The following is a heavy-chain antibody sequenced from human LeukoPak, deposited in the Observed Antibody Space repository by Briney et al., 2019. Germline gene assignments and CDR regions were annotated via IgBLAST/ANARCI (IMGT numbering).Heavy chain of an antibody. J-gene: IGHJ4*02. CDR1: GFTVNNNY. CDR3: ARVTGPTSTVVRGVIIPTFDY. Sequence: GGSLRLSCAASGFTVNNNYMSWVRQAPGKGLEWVSIIYSGGNTYYADSVKGRFTISRDNSKNTLYLQMNSLRVEDTAVYYCARVTGPTSTVVRGVIIPTFDYWGQETLVTVSS. CDR2: IYSGGNT. V-gene: IGHV3-53*01. D-gene: IGHD3-10*01.